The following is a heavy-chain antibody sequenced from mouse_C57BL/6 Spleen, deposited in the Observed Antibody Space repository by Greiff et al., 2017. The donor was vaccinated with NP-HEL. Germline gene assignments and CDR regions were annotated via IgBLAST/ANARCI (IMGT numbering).Heavy chain of an antibody. Sequence: QVQLQQSGPELVKPGASVKISCKASGYAFSSSWMNWVKQRPGKGLEWIGRIYPGDGDTNYNGKFKGKATLTADKSSSTAYMQLSSLTSEDSAVYFCARGAITTAGDYWGQGTSVTVSS. V-gene: IGHV1-82*01. D-gene: IGHD1-2*01. J-gene: IGHJ4*01. CDR2: IYPGDGDT. CDR3: ARGAITTAGDY. CDR1: GYAFSSSW.